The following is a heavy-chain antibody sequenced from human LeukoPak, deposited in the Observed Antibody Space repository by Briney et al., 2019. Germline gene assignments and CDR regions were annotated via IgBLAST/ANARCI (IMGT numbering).Heavy chain of an antibody. V-gene: IGHV4-34*01. CDR3: ARGRHWGAGADY. Sequence: SETLSLTCAVYGGSFSGYYWSWIRQPPGKGLEWIGEISHSGGTDYNPSLKRRGTISVDTSRNQFSLKVSSVTAAATAVYYCARGRHWGAGADYWGQGTLVTVSS. CDR2: ISHSGGT. D-gene: IGHD7-27*01. CDR1: GGSFSGYY. J-gene: IGHJ4*02.